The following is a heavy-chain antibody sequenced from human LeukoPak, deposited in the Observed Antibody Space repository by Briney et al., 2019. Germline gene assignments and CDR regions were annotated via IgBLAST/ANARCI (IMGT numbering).Heavy chain of an antibody. CDR3: AKRYYDILTGYLDV. J-gene: IGHJ6*02. CDR2: ISGSGGST. Sequence: GGSRRLSCAASGFTFSSYAMSWVRQAPGKGLEWVSAISGSGGSTYYADSVKGRFTISRDNSKNTLYLQMNSLRAEDTAVYYCAKRYYDILTGYLDVWGQGTTVTVSS. CDR1: GFTFSSYA. V-gene: IGHV3-23*01. D-gene: IGHD3-9*01.